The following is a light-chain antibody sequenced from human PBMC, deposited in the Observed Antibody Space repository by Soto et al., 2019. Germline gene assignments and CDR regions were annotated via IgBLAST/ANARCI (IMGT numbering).Light chain of an antibody. Sequence: EIVMTQSPATLSVSPGERATLSCRASQSVSSNLAWYQQKPGQAPRLLIYGASTRATGIPARFSGSGSGTEFTLTISSLQSEDVAVYYCQQYNNGLWTFGQGPKVDIK. CDR2: GAS. CDR3: QQYNNGLWT. CDR1: QSVSSN. J-gene: IGKJ1*01. V-gene: IGKV3-15*01.